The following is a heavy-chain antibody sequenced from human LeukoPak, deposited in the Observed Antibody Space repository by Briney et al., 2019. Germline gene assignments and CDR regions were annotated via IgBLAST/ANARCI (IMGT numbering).Heavy chain of an antibody. V-gene: IGHV1-18*04. CDR1: GYTFTSYG. J-gene: IGHJ6*04. CDR3: ARDVPAAKDYGMDV. Sequence: GASVKVSCKASGYTFTSYGISWVRQAPGQGLEWMGWISAHNGNTNYAQKLQGRVTMTTDTSTSTAYMELRSLRSDDTAVYYCARDVPAAKDYGMDVWGKGTTVTVSS. CDR2: ISAHNGNT. D-gene: IGHD2-2*01.